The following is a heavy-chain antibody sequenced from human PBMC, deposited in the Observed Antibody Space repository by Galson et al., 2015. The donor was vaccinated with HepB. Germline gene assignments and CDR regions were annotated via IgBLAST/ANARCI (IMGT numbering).Heavy chain of an antibody. CDR2: ISANSGNT. CDR1: GYTFTTNG. D-gene: IGHD4/OR15-4a*01. Sequence: SVKVSRKASGYTFTTNGISWVRQAPGQGLEWMGWISANSGNTKYAQNVQERVTLTRDTSTSTVYLELRNLRSDDTAAYYCARDRDYRFDYWGQGTLVTVSS. CDR3: ARDRDYRFDY. J-gene: IGHJ4*02. V-gene: IGHV1-18*04.